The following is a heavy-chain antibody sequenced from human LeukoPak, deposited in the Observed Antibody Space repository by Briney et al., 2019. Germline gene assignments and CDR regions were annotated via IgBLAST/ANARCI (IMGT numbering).Heavy chain of an antibody. J-gene: IGHJ4*02. CDR2: ISSNGGST. D-gene: IGHD6-19*01. V-gene: IGHV3-64*01. CDR3: ARDSGSGRDY. Sequence: GGSLRLSCAASGFTFSSYAMHWVRQAPGKGLEYVSAISSNGGSTYYANSVKGRFTISRDNSKNTLYLQMGSLRAEDMAVYYCARDSGSGRDYWGQGTLVTVSS. CDR1: GFTFSSYA.